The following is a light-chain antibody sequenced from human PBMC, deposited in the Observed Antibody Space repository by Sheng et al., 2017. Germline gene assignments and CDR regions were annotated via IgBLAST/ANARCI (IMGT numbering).Light chain of an antibody. CDR3: QHYLT. Sequence: EIVLTQSPGTLSLSPGERATLSCRASQSVSGSYLVWYQHKPGQAPRLLIYGASSRATGIPDRFSGSGSGTDFTLTISRLEPEDFAVYLCQHYLTFGQGTKVDIK. J-gene: IGKJ1*01. V-gene: IGKV3-20*01. CDR2: GAS. CDR1: QSVSGSY.